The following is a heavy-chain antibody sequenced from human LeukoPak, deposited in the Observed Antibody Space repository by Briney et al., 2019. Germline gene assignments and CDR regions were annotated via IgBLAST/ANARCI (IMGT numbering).Heavy chain of an antibody. J-gene: IGHJ5*01. V-gene: IGHV3-7*03. CDR1: EFIFSDYS. CDR2: IKQGGREE. D-gene: IGHD3-10*01. Sequence: QAGGSLRLSCVASEFIFSDYSMSWVRQAPGKRLEWVANIKQGGREEKYVGSVKGRFAISRDDAKSTLYLQMDSLSGDDTAVYYCARDNGGWFDSWGRGTLVIVSS. CDR3: ARDNGGWFDS.